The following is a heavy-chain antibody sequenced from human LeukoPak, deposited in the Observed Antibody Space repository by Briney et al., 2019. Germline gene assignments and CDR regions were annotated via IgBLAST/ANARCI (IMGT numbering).Heavy chain of an antibody. J-gene: IGHJ4*02. CDR3: ARVDRYYDILTGYNNYLDY. V-gene: IGHV3-21*01. D-gene: IGHD3-9*01. Sequence: GGSLRLSWAASGFTFSSCSMNGVRQAPGKGVEWVSSITSSSCYKYYADSVTGRFTISRDNAKNSLYLHMNSLRAEDTAVYYCARVDRYYDILTGYNNYLDYWGQGTLVTVSS. CDR1: GFTFSSCS. CDR2: ITSSSCYK.